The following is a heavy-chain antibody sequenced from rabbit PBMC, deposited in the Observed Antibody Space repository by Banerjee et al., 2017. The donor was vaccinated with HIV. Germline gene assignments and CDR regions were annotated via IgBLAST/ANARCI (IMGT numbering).Heavy chain of an antibody. D-gene: IGHD5-1*01. CDR3: AREYHGTNGFNL. CDR2: IYSGSSGDT. J-gene: IGHJ4*01. CDR1: GFSFSNNYW. V-gene: IGHV1S45*01. Sequence: QEQLEESGGDLVKPEGSLTLTCAASGFSFSNNYWICWVRQAPGKGLEWIACIYSGSSGDTDYANWAKGRFTISKTSSTTVTLQMTSLTAADTATYFCAREYHGTNGFNLWGPGTLVTVS.